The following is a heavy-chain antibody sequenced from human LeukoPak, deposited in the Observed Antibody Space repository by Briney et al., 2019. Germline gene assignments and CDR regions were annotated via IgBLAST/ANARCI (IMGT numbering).Heavy chain of an antibody. V-gene: IGHV3-53*01. J-gene: IGHJ4*02. CDR1: GFTFSSNY. Sequence: GGSLRLSCAASGFTFSSNYMSWVRQAPGEGLEWGSVIYSGGSTYYADPVKGGFTISRDNSKKTSYLQMNSLRAEDTAVHYCASPLSLFPLGFEYWGQGTLVTVSP. CDR2: IYSGGST. D-gene: IGHD2-21*01. CDR3: ASPLSLFPLGFEY.